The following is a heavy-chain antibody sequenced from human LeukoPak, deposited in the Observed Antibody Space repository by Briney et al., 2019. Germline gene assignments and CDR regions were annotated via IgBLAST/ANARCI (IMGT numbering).Heavy chain of an antibody. CDR3: ASSSTYNANWFDP. J-gene: IGHJ5*02. V-gene: IGHV3-21*01. CDR2: IYSGTSYT. CDR1: GFTFGDYA. Sequence: PEGSLRLSCTASGFTFGDYAMSWVRQAPGQGLEWVSSIYSGTSYTYYADSVKGRFAISRDNAKNSLYLQMNSLRAEDTAVYYCASSSTYNANWFDPWGRGTLVTVSS. D-gene: IGHD6-13*01.